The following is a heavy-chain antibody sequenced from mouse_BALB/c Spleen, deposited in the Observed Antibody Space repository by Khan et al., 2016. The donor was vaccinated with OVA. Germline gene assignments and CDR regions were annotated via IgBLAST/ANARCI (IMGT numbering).Heavy chain of an antibody. D-gene: IGHD4-1*01. CDR2: INPSTGYT. J-gene: IGHJ4*01. V-gene: IGHV1-7*01. CDR1: GYTFTTYW. CDR3: AKTNWDYYAMDY. Sequence: QVQLQQSGAELAKPGASVKMSCKSSGYTFTTYWMHWVKQRPGQGLEWIGYINPSTGYTDYNQKFKDKATLTADKSSSTAYMQLSSLTSEDSAVXYGAKTNWDYYAMDYWGQGTSVTVSS.